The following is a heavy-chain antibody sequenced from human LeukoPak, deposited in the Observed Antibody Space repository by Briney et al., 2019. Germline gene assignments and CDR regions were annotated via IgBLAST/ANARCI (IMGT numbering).Heavy chain of an antibody. Sequence: GSLRLSCAASGFTFSSYGMHWVRQAPGKGLEWVAVIWYDGSNKYYADSVKGRFTISRDNSKNTLYLQMNSLRAEDTAVYYCARDRNRSGSYRASFFDYWGQGTLVTVSS. D-gene: IGHD1-26*01. CDR3: ARDRNRSGSYRASFFDY. CDR1: GFTFSSYG. V-gene: IGHV3-33*01. J-gene: IGHJ4*02. CDR2: IWYDGSNK.